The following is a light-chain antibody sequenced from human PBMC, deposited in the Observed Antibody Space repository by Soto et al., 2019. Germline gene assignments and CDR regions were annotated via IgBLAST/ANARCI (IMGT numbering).Light chain of an antibody. CDR2: DVS. CDR3: CSYAGSYTLV. CDR1: SSDVGNYNY. J-gene: IGLJ2*01. V-gene: IGLV2-11*01. Sequence: QSALTQPRSVSESPGQSVTISCTGTSSDVGNYNYVSWYQQHPGKAPKLMIYDVSKRPSGVPDRFSGSKSGNTASLTISGLQAEDEADYYCCSYAGSYTLVFGGGTQLTVL.